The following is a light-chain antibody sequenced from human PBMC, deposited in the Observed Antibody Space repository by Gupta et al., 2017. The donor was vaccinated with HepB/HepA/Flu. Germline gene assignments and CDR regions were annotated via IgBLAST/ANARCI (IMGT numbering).Light chain of an antibody. CDR1: QTLLNSDGNNR. J-gene: IGKJ2*01. CDR3: IQSLQTPYT. Sequence: IVMTQSPLSLPVPPGEPASVSCRSSQTLLNSDGNNRLDWYLQKPGQSPHLLIYLSSNRASGVPDRLSGSGSGTDFTLSISSVEADDDGVYYCIQSLQTPYTFGQGTKLEIK. V-gene: IGKV2-28*01. CDR2: LSS.